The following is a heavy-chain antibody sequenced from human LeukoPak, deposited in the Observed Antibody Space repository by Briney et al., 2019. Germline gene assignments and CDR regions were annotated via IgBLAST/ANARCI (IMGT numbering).Heavy chain of an antibody. CDR1: GFTFSSYS. D-gene: IGHD1-26*01. Sequence: GGSLRLSCAASGFTFSSYSMNWVRQAPGKGLEWVSSISASGDYIYYADSVKGRFTISRDNAKNSLFLQINSLRAEDTAVYYCAREKWELLAFDCWGQGTLVTVSS. J-gene: IGHJ4*02. CDR2: ISASGDYI. V-gene: IGHV3-21*06. CDR3: AREKWELLAFDC.